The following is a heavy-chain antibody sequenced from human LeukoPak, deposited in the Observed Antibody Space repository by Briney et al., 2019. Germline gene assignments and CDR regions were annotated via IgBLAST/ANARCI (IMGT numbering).Heavy chain of an antibody. CDR2: ISGSGGST. J-gene: IGHJ4*02. V-gene: IGHV3-23*01. D-gene: IGHD2-2*02. CDR3: AKGSDCSSTSCYKVGPVAEFDY. CDR1: GFTFSSYA. Sequence: GGSLRLSCAASGFTFSSYAMSWVRQAPGKGLEWVSAISGSGGSTYYADSVKGRFTISRDNSKNTLYLQMNSLRAEDTAVYYCAKGSDCSSTSCYKVGPVAEFDYWGQGTLVTVSS.